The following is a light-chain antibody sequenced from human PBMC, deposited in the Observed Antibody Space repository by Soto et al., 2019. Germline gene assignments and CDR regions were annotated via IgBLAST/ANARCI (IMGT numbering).Light chain of an antibody. V-gene: IGLV2-8*01. J-gene: IGLJ2*01. Sequence: QSALTQPPSASGSPGQSITISCTGTSTDVGTYNYVSWYQQHPGKAPKIMIYEVNKRPSGVPYRFSGSKSGNTASLTVSGVQAEDEADYYCSSYAGSNKMIFGGGTKLTVL. CDR2: EVN. CDR3: SSYAGSNKMI. CDR1: STDVGTYNY.